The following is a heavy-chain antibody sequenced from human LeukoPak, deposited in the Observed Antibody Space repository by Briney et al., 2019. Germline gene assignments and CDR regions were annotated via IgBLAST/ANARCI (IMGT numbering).Heavy chain of an antibody. Sequence: GGSLRLSCAASGFTFSTYAMSWVRQAPGKGLEWVSAIRGGGGYTYYADSVKGRFTISRDNAKNSLYLQMNSLRAEDTAVYYCARDYPDIVVVPAAIPDWFDPWGQGTLVTVSS. J-gene: IGHJ5*02. V-gene: IGHV3-23*01. CDR1: GFTFSTYA. CDR2: IRGGGGYT. CDR3: ARDYPDIVVVPAAIPDWFDP. D-gene: IGHD2-2*02.